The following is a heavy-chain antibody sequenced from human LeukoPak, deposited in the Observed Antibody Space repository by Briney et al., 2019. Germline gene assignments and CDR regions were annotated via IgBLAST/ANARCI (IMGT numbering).Heavy chain of an antibody. V-gene: IGHV3-30-3*01. CDR3: ASGGYCGSTDCYPNWFDP. J-gene: IGHJ5*02. CDR1: GYTFSSYA. CDR2: ISYDGSNK. D-gene: IGHD2-2*01. Sequence: SCKASGYTFSSYAMHWVRQAPGKGLEWMAVISYDGSNKYYADSVKGRFTISRDNSKNTLYLQMNSLRAEDTAVYYCASGGYCGSTDCYPNWFDPWGQGTLVTVSS.